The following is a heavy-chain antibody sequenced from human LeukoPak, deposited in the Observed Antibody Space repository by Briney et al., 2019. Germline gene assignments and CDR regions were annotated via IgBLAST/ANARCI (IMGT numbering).Heavy chain of an antibody. CDR1: GFTFSSYS. CDR3: ARDYDFWSGPNWFDP. J-gene: IGHJ5*02. CDR2: ISSSSSYI. V-gene: IGHV3-21*01. Sequence: PGGSLRLSCAASGFTFSSYSMNWVRQAPGKGLEWVSSISSSSSYIYYADSVKGRFTISRDNAKNSLYPQMNSLRAEDTAVYYCARDYDFWSGPNWFDPWGQGTLVTVSS. D-gene: IGHD3-3*01.